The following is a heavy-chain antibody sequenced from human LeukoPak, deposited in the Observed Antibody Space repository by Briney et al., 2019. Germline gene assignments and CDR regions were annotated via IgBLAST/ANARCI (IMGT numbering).Heavy chain of an antibody. CDR3: ARAIGRGPGGHFDY. D-gene: IGHD3-10*01. J-gene: IGHJ4*02. Sequence: GGSLRLSCAASGFTVSSNYMSWVRQAPGKGLEWVSVIYSGGSTYYADSVKGRFTISRDDAKNSVFLQMNSLRAEDSAVYYCARAIGRGPGGHFDYWGQGTVVTVSS. CDR1: GFTVSSNY. V-gene: IGHV3-53*01. CDR2: IYSGGST.